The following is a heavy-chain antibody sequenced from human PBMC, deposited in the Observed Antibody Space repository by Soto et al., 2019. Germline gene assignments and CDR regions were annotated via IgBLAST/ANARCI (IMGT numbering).Heavy chain of an antibody. D-gene: IGHD2-15*01. V-gene: IGHV3-30-3*01. Sequence: QVQLVESGGGVVQPGRSLRLSCAASGFTFSSYAMHWVRQAPGKGLEWVAVISYDGSNKYYADSVKGRFTISRDNSKNTLYLQMNSLRAEDTAVYYCARHRGWGGPSGGSYPECFQHWGQGTLVTVSS. CDR1: GFTFSSYA. J-gene: IGHJ1*01. CDR3: ARHRGWGGPSGGSYPECFQH. CDR2: ISYDGSNK.